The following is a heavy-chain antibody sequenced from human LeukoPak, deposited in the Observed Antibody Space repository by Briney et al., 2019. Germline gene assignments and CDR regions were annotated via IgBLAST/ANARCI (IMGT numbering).Heavy chain of an antibody. J-gene: IGHJ6*02. CDR3: ARDPHNWNPGYGMDV. D-gene: IGHD1-20*01. CDR2: IIPILGIA. V-gene: IGHV1-69*04. CDR1: GYTFTSYA. Sequence: ASVKVSCKASGYTFTSYAISWVRQAPGQGLEWMGRIIPILGIANYAQKFQGRVTITADKSTSTAYMELSSLRSEDTAVYYCARDPHNWNPGYGMDVWGQGTTVTVSS.